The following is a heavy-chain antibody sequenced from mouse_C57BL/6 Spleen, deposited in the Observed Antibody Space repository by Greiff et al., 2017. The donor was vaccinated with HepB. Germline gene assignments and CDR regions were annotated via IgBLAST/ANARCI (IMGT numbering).Heavy chain of an antibody. V-gene: IGHV6-6*01. CDR1: GFTFRYAW. Sequence: EVQVVESGGGLVQPGGSMKLSCDASGFTFRYAWMDWVRQSPEKGLEWVAEIRNKANNHSTDYAVSVKGSFTISRHDSKSSVYLQMNSLWAEDTSIDDCTYKEFAYWGKGTTVTVAA. CDR3: TYKEFAY. J-gene: IGHJ3*01. CDR2: IRNKANNHST.